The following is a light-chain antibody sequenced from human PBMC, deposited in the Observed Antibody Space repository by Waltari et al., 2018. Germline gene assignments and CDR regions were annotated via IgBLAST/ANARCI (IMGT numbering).Light chain of an antibody. CDR2: GAS. V-gene: IGKV3-20*01. CDR3: QQYDSSPIT. Sequence: EIVLTQSPGTLSLSPGERVTLSCRASQSVSTNQLAWYQQKPGQAPRLLIYGASNRATGIPDRVSGGGSGTDFTLTISRLEPEDFAVYYCQQYDSSPITFGQGTRLEIK. J-gene: IGKJ5*01. CDR1: QSVSTNQ.